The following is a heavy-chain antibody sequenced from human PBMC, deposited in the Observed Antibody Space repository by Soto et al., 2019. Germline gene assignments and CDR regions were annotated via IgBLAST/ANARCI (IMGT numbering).Heavy chain of an antibody. CDR3: AKGVDY. V-gene: IGHV3-30*18. J-gene: IGHJ4*02. Sequence: GSLRLSCAASGFTFSSYGMHWVRQAPGKGLEWVAVISYDGSNKYYADSVKGRFTISRDNSKNTLYLQMNSLRAEDTAVYYCAKGVDYWGQGTLVTVSS. CDR1: GFTFSSYG. CDR2: ISYDGSNK.